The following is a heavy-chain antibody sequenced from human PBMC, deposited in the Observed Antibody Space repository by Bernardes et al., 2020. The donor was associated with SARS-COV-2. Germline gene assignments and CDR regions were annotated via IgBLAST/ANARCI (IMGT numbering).Heavy chain of an antibody. CDR3: ALTTYYYDSSGYSY. J-gene: IGHJ4*02. Sequence: GGSLRVSCAASGFTVSSNYMSWVRQAPGKGLEWVSVIHSGGSTYYADSVKGRFTISRHNSKNTLYLQMNSLRAEDTAVYYCALTTYYYDSSGYSYWGQGTLVTVSS. V-gene: IGHV3-53*04. CDR2: IHSGGST. CDR1: GFTVSSNY. D-gene: IGHD3-22*01.